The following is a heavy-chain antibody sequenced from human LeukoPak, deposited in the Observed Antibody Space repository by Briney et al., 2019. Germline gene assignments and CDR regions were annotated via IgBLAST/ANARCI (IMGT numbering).Heavy chain of an antibody. CDR3: ARVRGDYYFDY. D-gene: IGHD3-16*01. J-gene: IGHJ4*02. CDR2: IKQEGSEK. CDR1: GFTFSSYW. V-gene: IGHV3-7*05. Sequence: GGSLRLSCATSGFTFSSYWMSWVRQAPGKGLEWVANIKQEGSEKYYVDSMKGRFTISRDNAKNSLYLQMNSLRAEDTAVYHCARVRGDYYFDYWGQGTLVTVSS.